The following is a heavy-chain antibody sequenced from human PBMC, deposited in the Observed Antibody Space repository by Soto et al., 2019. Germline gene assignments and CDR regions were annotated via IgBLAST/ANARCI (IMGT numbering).Heavy chain of an antibody. J-gene: IGHJ1*01. CDR2: IIPIFGTA. CDR3: VGLRQEYSQH. D-gene: IGHD5-18*01. CDR1: GGTFSSYI. V-gene: IGHV1-69*12. Sequence: QVQLVQSGAEVKKPGSSVKVSCKASGGTFSSYIISWVRQAPGQGLEWTGGIIPIFGTANHAQKFQGRVXIXXDESTSTAYMELSSLRSEDTAVYYCVGLRQEYSQHWGQGTLVTVSS.